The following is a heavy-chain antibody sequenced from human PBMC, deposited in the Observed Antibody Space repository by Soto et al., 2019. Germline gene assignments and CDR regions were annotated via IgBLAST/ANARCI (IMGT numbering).Heavy chain of an antibody. CDR1: GGSISSYY. CDR2: IYYSGST. D-gene: IGHD2-2*01. CDR3: ASGPLYCSSTSCYQFDY. Sequence: SETLSLTCTVSGGSISSYYWSWIRQPPGKGLEWIGYIYYSGSTNYNPSLKSRVTISVDTSKNQFSLKLSSVTAADTAVYYCASGPLYCSSTSCYQFDYWGQGTLVTVPS. V-gene: IGHV4-59*01. J-gene: IGHJ4*02.